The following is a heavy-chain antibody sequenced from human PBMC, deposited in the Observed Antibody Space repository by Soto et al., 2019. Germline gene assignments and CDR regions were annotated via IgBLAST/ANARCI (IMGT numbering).Heavy chain of an antibody. CDR2: IYHSGST. D-gene: IGHD2-15*01. V-gene: IGHV4-38-2*01. CDR3: ARALYCSGGSCSPLRGMDV. J-gene: IGHJ6*02. CDR1: GYSITNGYY. Sequence: SETLSLTCAVSGYSITNGYYWGWIRQPPGQGLEWIGTIYHSGSTYYNPSLKTRVTISVDTSKNQFSLKLSSVTAADTAVYYCARALYCSGGSCSPLRGMDVWGQGTTVTVSS.